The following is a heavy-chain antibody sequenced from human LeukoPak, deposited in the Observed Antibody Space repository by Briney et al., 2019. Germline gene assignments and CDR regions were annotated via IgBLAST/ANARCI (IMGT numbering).Heavy chain of an antibody. D-gene: IGHD6-19*01. V-gene: IGHV4-61*01. CDR1: GGSVSSGSYY. Sequence: SETLSLTCTVSGGSVSSGSYYWSWIRQPPGKGLEWIGYIYYSESTNYNPSLKSRVTISVDTSKNQFSLKLSSVTAADTAVYYCARGRSSFFDYWGQGTLVTVSS. CDR3: ARGRSSFFDY. J-gene: IGHJ4*02. CDR2: IYYSEST.